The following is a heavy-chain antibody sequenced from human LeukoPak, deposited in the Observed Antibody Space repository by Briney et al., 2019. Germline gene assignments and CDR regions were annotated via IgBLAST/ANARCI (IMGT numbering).Heavy chain of an antibody. V-gene: IGHV4-30-2*01. D-gene: IGHD1-26*01. Sequence: SETLSLTCTVSGGSISSGGYYWSWIRQPPGKGLEWIGYIYHSGSTYYNPSLKSRVTISVDRSKNQFSLKLSSVTAADTAVYYCARRSYCFDYWGQGTLVTVSS. CDR3: ARRSYCFDY. CDR2: IYHSGST. CDR1: GGSISSGGYY. J-gene: IGHJ4*02.